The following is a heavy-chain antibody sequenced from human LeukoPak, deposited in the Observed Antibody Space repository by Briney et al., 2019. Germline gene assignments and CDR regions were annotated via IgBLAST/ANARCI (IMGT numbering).Heavy chain of an antibody. V-gene: IGHV1-2*02. D-gene: IGHD3-3*01. CDR1: GYTFNTYG. Sequence: ASVKVSCKASGYTFNTYGITWVRQAPGQGLEWMGWINPNSGGTNYAQKFQGRVTMTRDTSISTAYMELSRLRSDDTAVYYCARGRITIFGVVTALDYWGQGTLVTVSS. CDR2: INPNSGGT. J-gene: IGHJ4*02. CDR3: ARGRITIFGVVTALDY.